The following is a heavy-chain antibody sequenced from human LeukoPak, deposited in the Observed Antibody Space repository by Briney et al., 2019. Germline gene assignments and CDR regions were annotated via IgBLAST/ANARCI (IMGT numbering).Heavy chain of an antibody. V-gene: IGHV4-38-2*02. CDR1: GSSINTDNY. D-gene: IGHD6-13*01. Sequence: SETLSLTCNVSGSSINTDNYWGWLRQPPGKGLEWIGSIYHSGSTYYNPSLKGRVTISVDTSKNQFSLKLSSVTAADTAVYYCARDHPPHSSSWYGWGQGTLVTVSS. J-gene: IGHJ4*02. CDR3: ARDHPPHSSSWYG. CDR2: IYHSGST.